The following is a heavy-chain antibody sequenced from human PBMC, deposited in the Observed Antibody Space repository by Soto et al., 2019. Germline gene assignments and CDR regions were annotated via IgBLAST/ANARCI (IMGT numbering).Heavy chain of an antibody. J-gene: IGHJ6*03. CDR3: ARTGYYGSDNPSRYFDV. CDR2: LSGSGTDT. D-gene: IGHD3-10*01. CDR1: GFTFSSYD. Sequence: GGSLRLSCAASGFTFSSYDMNWVRQAPGKGLEWVSNLSGSGTDTYYADSLKGRFTISRDKSKNTMSLQMNSLRAEDTAAYYCARTGYYGSDNPSRYFDVWGKGTTVTVSS. V-gene: IGHV3-23*01.